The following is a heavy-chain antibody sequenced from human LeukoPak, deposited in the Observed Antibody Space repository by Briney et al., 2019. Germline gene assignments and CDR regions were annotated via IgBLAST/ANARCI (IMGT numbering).Heavy chain of an antibody. V-gene: IGHV3-11*01. Sequence: LPCPASGFTFSDYYMSWIGQAAPKGRAGVAYISSSGSTIYYADSAKGRCIMFRDNAKNSLHLQTNSRYADETAVYYFSGMVRGVFGYWGQGTPVTVSS. CDR1: GFTFSDYY. CDR2: ISSSGSTI. CDR3: SGMVRGVFGY. D-gene: IGHD3-10*01. J-gene: IGHJ4*02.